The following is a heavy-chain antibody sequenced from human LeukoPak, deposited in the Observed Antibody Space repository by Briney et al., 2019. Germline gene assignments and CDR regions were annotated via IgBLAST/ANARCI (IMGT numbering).Heavy chain of an antibody. Sequence: TSETLSLTCTVSGGSISSYYWSWIRQPPGKGLEWIGYIYYSGSTNYNPSLKSRVTISVDTSKNQFSLKLSSVTAADTAVYYCARDRYNWNYRWFDPWGQGTLVTVSS. CDR2: IYYSGST. D-gene: IGHD1-7*01. J-gene: IGHJ5*02. CDR1: GGSISSYY. V-gene: IGHV4-59*01. CDR3: ARDRYNWNYRWFDP.